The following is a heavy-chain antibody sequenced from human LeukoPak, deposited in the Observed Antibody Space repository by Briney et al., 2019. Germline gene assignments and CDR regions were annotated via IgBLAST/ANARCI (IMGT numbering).Heavy chain of an antibody. CDR2: ISSASSAM. J-gene: IGHJ4*02. D-gene: IGHD3-16*01. V-gene: IGHV3-48*01. Sequence: GGSLRLSCAASGFTFSTYTMSWVRQAPGKGLEWLSYISSASSAMNYADSVKGRFTISRDNAKNSLYLQMHSLTAEDTAVYYCARAPFGTRSFDYWGQGTLVTVSS. CDR1: GFTFSTYT. CDR3: ARAPFGTRSFDY.